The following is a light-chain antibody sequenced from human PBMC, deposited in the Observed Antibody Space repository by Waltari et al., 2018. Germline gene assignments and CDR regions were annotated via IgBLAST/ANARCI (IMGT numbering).Light chain of an antibody. Sequence: QSALTQHASVSGSPGQSITISCTGTSSEVGGYNYVSWYQQHPGKAPKLMIYEVSKWPSGVSSRFSGSKSGTTASLTISGLQADDEADYYCSSYTTSSTPGVFGGGTKLTVL. CDR3: SSYTTSSTPGV. CDR2: EVS. V-gene: IGLV2-14*01. CDR1: SSEVGGYNY. J-gene: IGLJ2*01.